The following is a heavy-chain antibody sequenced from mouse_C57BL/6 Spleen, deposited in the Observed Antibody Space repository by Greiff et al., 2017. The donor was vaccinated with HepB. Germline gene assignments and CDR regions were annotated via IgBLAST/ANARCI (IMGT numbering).Heavy chain of an antibody. CDR2: IYPGSGST. CDR1: GYTFTSYW. V-gene: IGHV1-55*01. CDR3: ARHHGSTYAMDY. D-gene: IGHD2-2*01. J-gene: IGHJ4*01. Sequence: VQLQQPGAELVKPGASVKMSCKASGYTFTSYWITWVKQRPGQGLEWIGDIYPGSGSTNYNEKFKSKATLTVDTSSSTAYMQLSSLTSEDTAVYYCARHHGSTYAMDYWGQGTSVTVSS.